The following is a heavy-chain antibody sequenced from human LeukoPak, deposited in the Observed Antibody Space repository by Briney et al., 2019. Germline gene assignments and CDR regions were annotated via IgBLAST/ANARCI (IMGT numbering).Heavy chain of an antibody. J-gene: IGHJ4*02. Sequence: SETLSLTCTVSGGSISSSSYYWGWIRQPPGKGLEWIGSIYYSGSTYYNPSLKSRVTISVDTSKNQFSLKLSSVTAADTAVYYCARGLRRWYGYDIEAGYFDYWGQGTLVTVSS. D-gene: IGHD5-12*01. CDR3: ARGLRRWYGYDIEAGYFDY. CDR1: GGSISSSSYY. V-gene: IGHV4-39*01. CDR2: IYYSGST.